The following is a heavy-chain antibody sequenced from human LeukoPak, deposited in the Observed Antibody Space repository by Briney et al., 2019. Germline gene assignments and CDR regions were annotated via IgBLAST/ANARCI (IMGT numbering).Heavy chain of an antibody. V-gene: IGHV4-39*01. J-gene: IGHJ4*02. Sequence: SETLSLTCTVSGGSINSSNYYWGWIRQPPGKGLEWIGSIYYSGSTYYNPSLKSRVSISVDTSKDQFSLKLSSVTAADTAVYYCARHRDSSGWDDFDYWGQGTLVTVPS. CDR2: IYYSGST. D-gene: IGHD6-19*01. CDR1: GGSINSSNYY. CDR3: ARHRDSSGWDDFDY.